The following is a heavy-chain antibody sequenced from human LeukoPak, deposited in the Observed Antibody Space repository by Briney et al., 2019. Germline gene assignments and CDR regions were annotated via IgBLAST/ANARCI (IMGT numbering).Heavy chain of an antibody. V-gene: IGHV3-9*01. D-gene: IGHD3-3*02. CDR3: AKDENHFWSGYYSNYFDP. CDR1: GFTFDDYA. Sequence: GGSLRLSCAASGFTFDDYAMHWVRQAPGKGLEWVSGISWNSGSIGYADTVKGRFTISRDNAKNSLYLQMNSLRAEDTAVYYCAKDENHFWSGYYSNYFDPWGQGTLVTVSS. CDR2: ISWNSGSI. J-gene: IGHJ5*02.